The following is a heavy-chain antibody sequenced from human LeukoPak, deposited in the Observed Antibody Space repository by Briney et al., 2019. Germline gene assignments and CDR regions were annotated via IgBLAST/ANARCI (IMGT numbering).Heavy chain of an antibody. J-gene: IGHJ4*02. CDR3: ARGWFGQFMAY. V-gene: IGHV4-59*01. CDR2: IYYSGST. CDR1: GGSISSYY. Sequence: SETLSLTCTVSGGSISSYYWSWIRQPPGKGLEWIGYIYYSGSTNYNPSLKSRVTISVDTSKNQFSLKLSSVTAADTAVYYCARGWFGQFMAYWGQGTLVTVPS. D-gene: IGHD3-10*01.